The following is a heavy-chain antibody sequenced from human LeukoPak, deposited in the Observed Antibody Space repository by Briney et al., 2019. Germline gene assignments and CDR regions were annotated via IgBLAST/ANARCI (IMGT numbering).Heavy chain of an antibody. CDR3: ARDKGGVSRYGIDY. CDR1: GGSINYYY. Sequence: PSETLSLTCTVSGGSINYYYWSWIRQPAGKGLEWIGRIYSSGDTNYNPSLKSRVTMSVDTSKSQFSLNLNSVTAADTAVYYCARDKGGVSRYGIDYWGQGTLVTVSS. CDR2: IYSSGDT. V-gene: IGHV4-4*07. J-gene: IGHJ4*02. D-gene: IGHD2-2*01.